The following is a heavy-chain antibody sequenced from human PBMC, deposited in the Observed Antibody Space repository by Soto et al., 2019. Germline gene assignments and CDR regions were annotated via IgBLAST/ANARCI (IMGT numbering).Heavy chain of an antibody. J-gene: IGHJ4*02. CDR1: GFTFSNFG. V-gene: IGHV3-30*18. CDR2: ISYNGNNK. CDR3: AKDPVQWERLYPDY. D-gene: IGHD1-26*01. Sequence: PGGSLSLSCAASGFTFSNFGMHWVRHAPGKGLEGVAIISYNGNNKYHAGSVKGRFSISRDNSKNTLYLQMSSLRAEETGVYFCAKDPVQWERLYPDYWGLGTLVTVSA.